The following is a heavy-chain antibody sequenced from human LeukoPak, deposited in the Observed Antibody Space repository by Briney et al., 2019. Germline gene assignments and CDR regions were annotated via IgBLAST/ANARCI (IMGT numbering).Heavy chain of an antibody. CDR3: AKDQLPLYYYGMDV. V-gene: IGHV3-30*02. CDR1: GFTFSSYG. CDR2: IRYDGSNK. Sequence: GGSLRLSCAASGFTFSSYGMHWVRQAPGKGLEWVAFIRYDGSNKYYADSVKGRFTISRDNSKNTLYLQMNSLRAEDTAVYYCAKDQLPLYYYGMDVWGQGTTVTVSS. D-gene: IGHD2-2*01. J-gene: IGHJ6*02.